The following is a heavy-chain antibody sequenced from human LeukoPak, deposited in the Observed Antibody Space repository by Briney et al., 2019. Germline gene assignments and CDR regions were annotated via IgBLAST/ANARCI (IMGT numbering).Heavy chain of an antibody. D-gene: IGHD3-10*01. Sequence: SETLSLTCAVYGGSFSGYYWSWIRQPPGKGLEWIGEINHSGSTNYNPSLKSRVTISVDTSKNQFSLKLSSVTAADTAVYYSARRWGVGYKIYRGIDYWGQGTLVTVSS. V-gene: IGHV4-34*01. CDR3: ARRWGVGYKIYRGIDY. CDR2: INHSGST. J-gene: IGHJ4*02. CDR1: GGSFSGYY.